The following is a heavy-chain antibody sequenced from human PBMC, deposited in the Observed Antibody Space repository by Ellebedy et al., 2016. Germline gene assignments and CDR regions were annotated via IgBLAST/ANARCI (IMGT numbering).Heavy chain of an antibody. CDR2: IKSKTDGGTT. Sequence: GGSLRLSCAASGFTFSNAWMSWVRQAPGKGLEWVGRIKSKTDGGTTDYAAPVKGRFTISRDDSKNTLYLQMNSLKTEDTAVYYCTTDHLGRLVLLWFGELSYWGQGTLVTVSS. CDR3: TTDHLGRLVLLWFGELSY. D-gene: IGHD3-10*01. V-gene: IGHV3-15*01. J-gene: IGHJ4*02. CDR1: GFTFSNAW.